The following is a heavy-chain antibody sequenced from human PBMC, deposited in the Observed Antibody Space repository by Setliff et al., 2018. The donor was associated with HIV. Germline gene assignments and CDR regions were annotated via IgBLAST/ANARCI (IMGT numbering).Heavy chain of an antibody. J-gene: IGHJ4*02. CDR2: SSPQNGDR. V-gene: IGHV1-2*02. D-gene: IGHD1-1*01. CDR1: GYTFTDYF. Sequence: GASVKVSCKASGYTFTDYFIHWVRQAPGQGLEWMGWSSPQNGDRKIPQRFRGRVTMTRDTSISTVYMELSGLTSGDTAVYFCARQLSNSLDHWGQGTPVTVSS. CDR3: ARQLSNSLDH.